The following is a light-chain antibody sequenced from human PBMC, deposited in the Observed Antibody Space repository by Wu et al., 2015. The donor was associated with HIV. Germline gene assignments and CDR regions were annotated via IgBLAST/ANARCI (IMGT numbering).Light chain of an antibody. Sequence: EIVLTQSPGTLSLSPGTRATLYCRASQSVSSDYLAWYQQKPGQAPRLLLFGASSRATGIPDRFSGSGSGTDFTLTISRLEPEDFAVYYCQQYGTSPYTFGQGTKLEI. CDR1: QSVSSDY. V-gene: IGKV3-20*01. CDR2: GAS. CDR3: QQYGTSPYT. J-gene: IGKJ2*01.